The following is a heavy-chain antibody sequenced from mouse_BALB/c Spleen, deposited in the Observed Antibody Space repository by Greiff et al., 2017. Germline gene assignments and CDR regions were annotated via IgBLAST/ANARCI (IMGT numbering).Heavy chain of an antibody. CDR1: GYTFTSYW. V-gene: IGHV1-7*01. CDR3: ARLGDYAWFAY. Sequence: VQLQQSGAELAKPGASVKMSCKASGYTFTSYWMHWVKQRPGQGLEWIGYINPSTGYTEYNQKFKDKATLTADKSSSTAYMQLSSLTSEDSAVYYCARLGDYAWFAYWGQGTLVTVSA. D-gene: IGHD2-4*01. J-gene: IGHJ3*01. CDR2: INPSTGYT.